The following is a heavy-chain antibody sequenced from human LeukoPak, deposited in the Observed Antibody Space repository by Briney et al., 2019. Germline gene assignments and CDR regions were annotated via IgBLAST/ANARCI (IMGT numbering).Heavy chain of an antibody. D-gene: IGHD5-18*01. V-gene: IGHV3-23*01. CDR2: ISGSGGST. CDR3: AKGPYSYGSIYYFDY. CDR1: GFTFSSYA. J-gene: IGHJ4*02. Sequence: GSLRLSCAASGFTFSSYAMSWVRQAPGKGLEWVSAISGSGGSTYYADSVKGRFTISRDNSKNTLYLQMNSLRAEDTAVYYCAKGPYSYGSIYYFDYWGQGTLVTVSS.